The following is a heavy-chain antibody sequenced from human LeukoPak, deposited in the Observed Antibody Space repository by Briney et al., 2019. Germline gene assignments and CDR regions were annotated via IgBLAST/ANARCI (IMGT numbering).Heavy chain of an antibody. V-gene: IGHV4-34*01. CDR1: GGSFSGYF. D-gene: IGHD3-9*01. J-gene: IGHJ4*02. Sequence: SETLSLTCAVYGGSFSGYFWSWIRQPPGKGLEWIGEINHSGSTNYNPSLKSRVTMSVDTSKNQFSLKLSSVTAADTPVYYCARGVRYFDWLSLWNYWGQGTLVTVSS. CDR2: INHSGST. CDR3: ARGVRYFDWLSLWNY.